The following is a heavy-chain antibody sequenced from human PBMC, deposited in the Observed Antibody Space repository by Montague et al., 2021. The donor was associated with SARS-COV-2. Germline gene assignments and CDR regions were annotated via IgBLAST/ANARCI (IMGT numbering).Heavy chain of an antibody. CDR1: GDSTSCPNCY. CDR2: LYNSGTT. V-gene: IGHV4-39*01. Sequence: SETLSLTCTVSGDSTSCPNCYWGWIRQAPGKGLDWIGTLYNSGTTYYNPSLKSRLTISIDTSKNQFSLKLASVTAADTAVYYCARHRNYGDHSLDNWFHPWGQGTLVTVSS. CDR3: ARHRNYGDHSLDNWFHP. J-gene: IGHJ5*02. D-gene: IGHD4-17*01.